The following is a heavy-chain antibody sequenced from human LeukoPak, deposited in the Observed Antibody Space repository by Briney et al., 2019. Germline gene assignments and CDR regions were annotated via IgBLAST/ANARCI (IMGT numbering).Heavy chain of an antibody. CDR1: GGSFSGYY. D-gene: IGHD3-16*02. J-gene: IGHJ4*02. V-gene: IGHV4-34*01. Sequence: NPSETLSLTCAVYGGSFSGYYWSWIRQPPGKGLEWIGEINHSGSTNYNPSLKSRVTISVDTSKNQFSLKLSSVTAADTAVYYCARRGNDYVWGSYRTIDYWGQGTLVTVSS. CDR2: INHSGST. CDR3: ARRGNDYVWGSYRTIDY.